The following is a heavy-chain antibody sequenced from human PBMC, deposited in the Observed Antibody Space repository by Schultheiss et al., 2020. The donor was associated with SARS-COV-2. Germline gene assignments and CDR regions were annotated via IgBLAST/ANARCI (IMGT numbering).Heavy chain of an antibody. D-gene: IGHD4-17*01. CDR1: GGSISSGGYY. CDR2: IYYSGST. V-gene: IGHV4-31*03. Sequence: LRLSCTVSGGSISSGGYYWSWIRQHPGKGLEWIGYIYYSGSTYYTPSLKSRVTISIDTSKNQFSLKVRSVTAADTAVYYCARAYGDYFVNFYYWGQGTLVTVSS. CDR3: ARAYGDYFVNFYY. J-gene: IGHJ4*02.